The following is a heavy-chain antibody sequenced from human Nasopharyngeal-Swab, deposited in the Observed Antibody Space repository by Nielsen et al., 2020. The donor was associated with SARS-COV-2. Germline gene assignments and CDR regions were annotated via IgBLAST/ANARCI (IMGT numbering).Heavy chain of an antibody. Sequence: AESLRLSCAASGFTFSSYNMHWVRHATGTGLEWVTSISSSRSYIYYAYSEERRFTISRDNAKNSLSLQINRLSAAAPAVYLCRRGGGSAEHTLYYADSVKGRFTIARDNAKNSLYLQMNSLRAEDTAVYYCARGCVLTGPSCYYYGMDVWGQGTTVTVSS. CDR3: RRGGGSAEHTLYYADSVKGRFTIARDNAKNSLYLQMNSLRAEDTAVYYCARGCVLTGPSCYYYGMDV. CDR2: ISSSRSYI. J-gene: IGHJ6*02. CDR1: GFTFSSYN. V-gene: IGHV3-21*01. D-gene: IGHD3-16*01.